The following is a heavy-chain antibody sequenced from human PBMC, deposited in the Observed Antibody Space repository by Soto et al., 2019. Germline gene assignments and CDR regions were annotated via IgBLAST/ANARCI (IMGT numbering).Heavy chain of an antibody. D-gene: IGHD2-15*01. CDR2: IKSKSDGGTT. CDR1: GFTFSVAW. CDR3: TTDLWRIAVVVGSTGYFNP. Sequence: PGGSLRLSCAASGFTFSVAWMSWVRQAPGKGLEWVGRIKSKSDGGTTEYAAPVRGRFTISRDDSKNTLYLQMNSLKTEDTAVYYCTTDLWRIAVVVGSTGYFNPWGQGT. J-gene: IGHJ5*02. V-gene: IGHV3-15*01.